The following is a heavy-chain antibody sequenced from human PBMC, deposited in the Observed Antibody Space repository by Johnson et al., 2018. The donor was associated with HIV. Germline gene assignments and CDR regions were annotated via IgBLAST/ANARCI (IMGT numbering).Heavy chain of an antibody. CDR3: ARDLGEREDEEWATDYYDFSIAYPVPGPRDVVGVFDI. Sequence: VQLVESGGGLVQPGGSLRLSCAASGFTFSSYWMSWVRQAPGKGLEWVANIKQDGSEKYYVDSVKGRFTISRDNSKNTLYLQMNSLRPEDTAGYYCARDLGEREDEEWATDYYDFSIAYPVPGPRDVVGVFDIWGQGTMVTVSS. V-gene: IGHV3-7*01. CDR2: IKQDGSEK. J-gene: IGHJ3*02. CDR1: GFTFSSYW. D-gene: IGHD3-3*01.